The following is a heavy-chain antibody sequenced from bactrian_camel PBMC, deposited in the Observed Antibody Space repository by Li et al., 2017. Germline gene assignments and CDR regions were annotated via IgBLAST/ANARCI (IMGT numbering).Heavy chain of an antibody. CDR1: GFTFSRYR. V-gene: IGHV3S1*01. CDR2: INSGGGST. J-gene: IGHJ4*01. CDR3: ANSRERYSDYVHVY. Sequence: QLVESGGGLVQPGGSLRLSCAASGFTFSRYRMYWVRQAPGKGLEWVSAINSGGGSTYYADSVKGRFTISRDNAKNTLYLHWNSLKAEDTAMYYCANSRERYSDYVHVYWGQGTQVTVS. D-gene: IGHD4*01.